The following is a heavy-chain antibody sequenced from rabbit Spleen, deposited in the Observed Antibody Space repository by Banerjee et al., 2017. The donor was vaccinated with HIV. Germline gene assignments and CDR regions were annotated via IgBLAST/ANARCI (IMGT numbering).Heavy chain of an antibody. Sequence: QSLEESGGDLVKPGASLTLTCTASGFDFSIDFYMCWVRQAPGKGLEWIGCIYTGSSGSTYYASWAKGRFTISKTSSTTVTLQMTSLTAADTATYFCARDLPGVIGWNFNLWGPGTLVTVS. J-gene: IGHJ4*01. V-gene: IGHV1S40*01. CDR2: IYTGSSGST. CDR1: GFDFSIDFY. D-gene: IGHD1-1*01. CDR3: ARDLPGVIGWNFNL.